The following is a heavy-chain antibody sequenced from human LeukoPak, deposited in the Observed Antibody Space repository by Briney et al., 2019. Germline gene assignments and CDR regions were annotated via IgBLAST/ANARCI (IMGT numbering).Heavy chain of an antibody. D-gene: IGHD4-17*01. CDR1: GFTFSSYA. CDR3: AKRIDYGDYYFDY. CDR2: ISGSGGST. V-gene: IGHV3-23*01. Sequence: GGSLRLSCTASGFTFSSYAMNWVRQAPGKGLEWVSAISGSGGSTYYADSVKGRFTISRDNSKNTLYLQMNSLRAEDTAVYYCAKRIDYGDYYFDYWGQGTLVTVSS. J-gene: IGHJ4*02.